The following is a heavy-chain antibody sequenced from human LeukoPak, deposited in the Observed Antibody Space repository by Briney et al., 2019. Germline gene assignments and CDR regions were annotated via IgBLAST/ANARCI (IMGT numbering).Heavy chain of an antibody. D-gene: IGHD1-26*01. CDR2: ISGSGGST. Sequence: GGSLRLSCAASGFTFSSYAMSWVRQAPGKGLEWVSAISGSGGSTYYADSVKGRFTISRDNSKNTLYLQMNSLRAEDTAVYYCARVPEPYSGSYYPDYWGQGTLVTVSS. CDR1: GFTFSSYA. CDR3: ARVPEPYSGSYYPDY. V-gene: IGHV3-23*01. J-gene: IGHJ4*02.